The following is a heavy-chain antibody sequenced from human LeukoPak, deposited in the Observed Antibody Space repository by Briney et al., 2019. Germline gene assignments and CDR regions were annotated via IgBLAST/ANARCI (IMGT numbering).Heavy chain of an antibody. CDR3: AGTDVGY. CDR2: ISSSGSMI. J-gene: IGHJ4*02. CDR1: GFTFSSYE. Sequence: GGSLRLSCAASGFTFSSYEMNWVRQAPGKGLEWVSYISSSGSMIYYADSVKGRFTISRDNVKNSLYLQMHSLRADDTAIYYCAGTDVGYWGQGTLVTVSS. V-gene: IGHV3-48*03.